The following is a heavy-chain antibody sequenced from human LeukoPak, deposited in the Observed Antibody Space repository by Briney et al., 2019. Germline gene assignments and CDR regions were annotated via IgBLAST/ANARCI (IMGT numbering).Heavy chain of an antibody. D-gene: IGHD5-12*01. J-gene: IGHJ3*02. Sequence: SSETLSLSCTVTGASTSHFYWNWIRQPPGKGLEWIGYMHNSGSSKHSPSLKSRVTISIDTSKNQFSLQLTSVTAADTAIYYCARSAEWLRNAFDISGQGTMVSVSS. CDR1: GASTSHFY. V-gene: IGHV4-59*01. CDR2: MHNSGSS. CDR3: ARSAEWLRNAFDI.